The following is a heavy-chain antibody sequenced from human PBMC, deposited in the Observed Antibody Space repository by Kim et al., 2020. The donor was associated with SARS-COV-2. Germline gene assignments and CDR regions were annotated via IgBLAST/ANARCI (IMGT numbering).Heavy chain of an antibody. CDR3: ARDLSMVRGVIRYFDY. J-gene: IGHJ4*02. V-gene: IGHV3-11*06. D-gene: IGHD3-10*01. Sequence: SVKGRFTISRDNAKNSLYLQMNSLRAEDTAVYYCARDLSMVRGVIRYFDYWGQGTLVTVSS.